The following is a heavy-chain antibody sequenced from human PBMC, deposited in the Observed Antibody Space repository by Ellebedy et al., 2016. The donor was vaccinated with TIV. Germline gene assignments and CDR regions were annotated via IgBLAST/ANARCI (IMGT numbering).Heavy chain of an antibody. V-gene: IGHV5-51*01. CDR2: IHPGDSDT. Sequence: GESLKISCKGSGFSFTNSWIAWVRQMPGNGLQWMGIIHPGDSDTRYSPSFQGQVTISADKSISTAYLQWSSLKASDTAMYYCARKPPGIGAAGHDFWGQGTLVTVSS. D-gene: IGHD6-13*01. J-gene: IGHJ4*02. CDR1: GFSFTNSW. CDR3: ARKPPGIGAAGHDF.